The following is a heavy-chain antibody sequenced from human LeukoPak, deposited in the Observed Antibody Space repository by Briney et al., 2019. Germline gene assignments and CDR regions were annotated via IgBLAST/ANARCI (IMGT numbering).Heavy chain of an antibody. CDR3: ATGPIVVVPAASSTPVGAFDI. CDR2: FDPEDGET. Sequence: ASVKVSCKVSGYTLTELSMHWVRQAPGKGLEWMGGFDPEDGETIYAQKFQGRVTMTEDTSTDTAYMELSSLRSEDTAVYYCATGPIVVVPAASSTPVGAFDIWGQGTMVTVSS. V-gene: IGHV1-24*01. D-gene: IGHD2-2*01. CDR1: GYTLTELS. J-gene: IGHJ3*02.